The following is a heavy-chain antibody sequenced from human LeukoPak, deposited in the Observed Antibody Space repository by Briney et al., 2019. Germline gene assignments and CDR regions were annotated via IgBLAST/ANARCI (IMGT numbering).Heavy chain of an antibody. Sequence: GGSLRPSCAACGFTFSGHWMSWVRQAPGKGLEWVANINQGGSDKYYVDSVKGRFTISRDNANNLLYLQMNSLRGEDTAVYYCTRDRSRAEDDWGQGTLVTVSS. V-gene: IGHV3-7*01. J-gene: IGHJ4*02. CDR3: TRDRSRAEDD. CDR1: GFTFSGHW. D-gene: IGHD1-14*01. CDR2: INQGGSDK.